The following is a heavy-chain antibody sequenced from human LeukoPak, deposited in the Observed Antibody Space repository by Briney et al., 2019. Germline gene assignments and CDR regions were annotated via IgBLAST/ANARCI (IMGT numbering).Heavy chain of an antibody. J-gene: IGHJ4*02. Sequence: SETLSLTCTVSGDSITRGSYFWDWVRQPPAKRLEWIGRISYSGSTYYNPPLKSRAIMSVDTSKNQFSLRLSSVTAADTALYYCRGSDSSGNLVFDYWGQGSLVTVSS. CDR1: GDSITRGSYF. CDR2: ISYSGST. D-gene: IGHD3-22*01. V-gene: IGHV4-39*01. CDR3: RGSDSSGNLVFDY.